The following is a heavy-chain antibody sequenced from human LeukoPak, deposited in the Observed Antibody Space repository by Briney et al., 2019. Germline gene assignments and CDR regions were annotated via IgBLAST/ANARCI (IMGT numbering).Heavy chain of an antibody. J-gene: IGHJ6*02. V-gene: IGHV3-66*01. CDR1: GFTVSSKY. Sequence: GGSLRLSCAASGFTVSSKYMSWVRQAPGKGLEWVSIIYSGGGTYYADSVKGRFTISRDNSKNTLYLQMNSLRVDDTAVYYCARDDCGGDCASGAGMDVWGQGTTVTVSS. CDR2: IYSGGGT. D-gene: IGHD2-21*02. CDR3: ARDDCGGDCASGAGMDV.